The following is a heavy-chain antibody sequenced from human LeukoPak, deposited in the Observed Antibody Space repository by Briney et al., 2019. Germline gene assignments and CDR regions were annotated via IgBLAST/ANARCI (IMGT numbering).Heavy chain of an antibody. V-gene: IGHV4-34*01. Sequence: SETLSLTCAVYGGSLSGDYWSLIRQPPGKGLEWIGEINHSGSTNYNPSLKSRVTISIDTSKNQFSLKLSSVTAADTAVYYCARGDPYYHGSGSYSPYYFDYWGQGTLVTVSS. CDR1: GGSLSGDY. CDR3: ARGDPYYHGSGSYSPYYFDY. J-gene: IGHJ4*02. D-gene: IGHD3-10*01. CDR2: INHSGST.